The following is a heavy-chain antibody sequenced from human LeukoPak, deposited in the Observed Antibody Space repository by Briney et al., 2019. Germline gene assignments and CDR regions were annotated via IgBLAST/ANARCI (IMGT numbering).Heavy chain of an antibody. D-gene: IGHD6-19*01. V-gene: IGHV1-69*13. J-gene: IGHJ3*02. CDR3: ARGTYSSGWSYDAFDI. CDR1: GGTFSSYA. CDR2: IIPIFGTA. Sequence: GASVKVSCKASGGTFSSYAISWVRQAPGQGLEWMGGIIPIFGTASYAQKFQGRVTITADESTSTAYMELSSLRSEDTAVYYCARGTYSSGWSYDAFDIWGQGTMVTVSS.